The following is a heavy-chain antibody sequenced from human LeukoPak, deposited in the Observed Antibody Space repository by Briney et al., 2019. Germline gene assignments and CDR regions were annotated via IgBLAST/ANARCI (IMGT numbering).Heavy chain of an antibody. J-gene: IGHJ4*02. V-gene: IGHV3-21*01. CDR1: GFTFISYS. CDR3: ARGNYGGNSAFDY. Sequence: GGSLRLSWAASGFTFISYSINWVRQAPGKGLEWVSSMSRGSSYIYYADSVKGRFTISRDTAKNSLYLQMNSLRAEDTAVYYCARGNYGGNSAFDYWGQGTLVTVSS. D-gene: IGHD4-23*01. CDR2: MSRGSSYI.